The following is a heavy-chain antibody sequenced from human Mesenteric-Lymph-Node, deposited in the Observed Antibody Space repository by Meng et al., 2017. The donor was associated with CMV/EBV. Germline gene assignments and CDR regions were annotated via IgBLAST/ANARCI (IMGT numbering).Heavy chain of an antibody. Sequence: GGSLRLSCAASRFSFSDDYFHWIRQAPGKGLEWISYISGSGSAIDYADSVKGRFTISRDNAEKTVFLQMDSLRAEDTAVYYCARRGNRRYCSSAGCYNLVALDYWGQGTLVTVSS. CDR1: RFSFSDDY. V-gene: IGHV3-11*01. D-gene: IGHD2-2*02. CDR3: ARRGNRRYCSSAGCYNLVALDY. CDR2: ISGSGSAI. J-gene: IGHJ4*02.